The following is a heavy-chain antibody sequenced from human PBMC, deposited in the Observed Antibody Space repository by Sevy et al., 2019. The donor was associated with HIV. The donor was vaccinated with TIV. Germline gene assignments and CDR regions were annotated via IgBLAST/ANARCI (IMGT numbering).Heavy chain of an antibody. V-gene: IGHV1-8*01. CDR3: ASLYDFWSGYYTGQSHYGMDV. Sequence: APVKVSCKASGYTFTSYDINWVGQATGQGLEWMGWMNPNSGNTGYAQKFQGRVTMTRNTSISTAYMELSSLRSEDTAVYYCASLYDFWSGYYTGQSHYGMDVWGQGTSVSVSS. CDR2: MNPNSGNT. CDR1: GYTFTSYD. D-gene: IGHD3-3*01. J-gene: IGHJ6*02.